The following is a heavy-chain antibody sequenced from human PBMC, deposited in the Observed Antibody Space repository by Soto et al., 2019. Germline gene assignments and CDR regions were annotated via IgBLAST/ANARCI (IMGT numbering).Heavy chain of an antibody. D-gene: IGHD2-21*02. J-gene: IGHJ6*02. CDR2: IIPIFGTA. CDR1: GGTFSSYA. CDR3: ARHCGGDCYSSYYDYYCGMDV. Sequence: SVKVSCKASGGTFSSYAISWVRQAPGQGLEWMGGIIPIFGTANYAQKFQGRVTITAAKSTSTAYMELSSMRSEDTAVYYCARHCGGDCYSSYYDYYCGMDVWGQGTTVTVSS. V-gene: IGHV1-69*06.